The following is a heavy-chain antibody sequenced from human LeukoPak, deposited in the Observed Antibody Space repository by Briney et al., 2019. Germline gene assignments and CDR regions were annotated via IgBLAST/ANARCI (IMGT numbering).Heavy chain of an antibody. CDR2: ISGSGGYT. CDR3: AKDGGGYYPYYYYYMDV. V-gene: IGHV3-23*01. Sequence: GGSLRLSCAASGFTFSSYAMSWVRQAPGKGLEWVSAISGSGGYTYYADSVKGRFTISRDNSKNTLYLQMNSLRAEDTAVYYCAKDGGGYYPYYYYYMDVWGKGTTVTISS. CDR1: GFTFSSYA. J-gene: IGHJ6*03. D-gene: IGHD3-22*01.